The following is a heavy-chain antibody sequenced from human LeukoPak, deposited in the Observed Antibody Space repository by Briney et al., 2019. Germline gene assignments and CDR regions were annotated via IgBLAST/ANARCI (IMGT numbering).Heavy chain of an antibody. CDR2: IHYSGST. Sequence: PSETLSLTCTVSGGSISTYYWSWIRQTPGKGLEWIGYIHYSGSTNYSPSLNSRVTISVDTSKNQFSLKVNSVTAADTAVYYCARGTHSSSPIPLDYWGQGTLVTVSS. CDR1: GGSISTYY. D-gene: IGHD6-6*01. J-gene: IGHJ4*02. V-gene: IGHV4-59*01. CDR3: ARGTHSSSPIPLDY.